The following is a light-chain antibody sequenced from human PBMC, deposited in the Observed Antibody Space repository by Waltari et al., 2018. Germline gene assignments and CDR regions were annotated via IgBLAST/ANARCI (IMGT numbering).Light chain of an antibody. J-gene: IGLJ3*02. Sequence: QSVLTQPASASATPGQRVTISCSGSRPHTWANYVAWYQPLPGTAPQPPIYRDPPLPGTAPKLLIYRPDQRPSGVPDRFSGSKSGTSASLAISGLRSEDEADYYCAAWDDSLSGPWVFGGGTKVTVL. CDR1: RPHTWANY. CDR2: RPD. V-gene: IGLV1-47*01. CDR3: AAWDDSLSGPWV.